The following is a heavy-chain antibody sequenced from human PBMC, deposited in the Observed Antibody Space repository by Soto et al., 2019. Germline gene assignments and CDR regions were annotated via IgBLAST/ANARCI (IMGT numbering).Heavy chain of an antibody. V-gene: IGHV1-46*01. D-gene: IGHD2-2*02. CDR1: GYTFTSYY. Sequence: ASVKVSCKASGYTFTSYYMHFVRQAPGQGLEWMGIINPSGGSTSYAQKFQGRVTMTRDTSTSTVYTELSSLRSEDTAVYYCARVRCSSTSCYTGPLDYWGQGTLVTVSS. CDR2: INPSGGST. CDR3: ARVRCSSTSCYTGPLDY. J-gene: IGHJ4*02.